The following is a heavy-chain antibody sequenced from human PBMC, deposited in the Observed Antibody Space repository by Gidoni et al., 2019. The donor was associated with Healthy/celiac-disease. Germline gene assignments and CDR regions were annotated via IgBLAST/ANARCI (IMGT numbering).Heavy chain of an antibody. D-gene: IGHD6-19*01. V-gene: IGHV4-61*02. J-gene: IGHJ5*02. CDR1: GGSISSGSYY. Sequence: QVQLQESGPGLVKPSQNLSLTCTASGGSISSGSYYWSWIRHPAGKGLGWMGLIYTSGSTNYNPSLQGRFTISVDPSKNPFSLKLSSVTAADTAVYYCAIAYSGWYNWFDPWGQGTLVTVSS. CDR3: AIAYSGWYNWFDP. CDR2: IYTSGST.